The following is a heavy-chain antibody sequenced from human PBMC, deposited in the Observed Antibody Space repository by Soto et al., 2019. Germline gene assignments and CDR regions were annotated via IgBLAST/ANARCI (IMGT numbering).Heavy chain of an antibody. CDR2: IKPDGREK. Sequence: RGSLRLSGAASGLPFSSYWMSWVRQAPGKGLEWVANIKPDGREKYYVDSVKGRFTISRDNAKTSLYLQMNSLRAEATALYFCVRGGYFFNDWGQGTLVTVSS. CDR3: VRGGYFFND. D-gene: IGHD3-22*01. J-gene: IGHJ4*02. CDR1: GLPFSSYW. V-gene: IGHV3-7*01.